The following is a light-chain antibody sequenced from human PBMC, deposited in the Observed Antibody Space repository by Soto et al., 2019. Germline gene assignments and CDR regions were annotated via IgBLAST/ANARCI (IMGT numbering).Light chain of an antibody. Sequence: ELVMTQSPATLSVSPGERATLSCRASQSVSSNLAWYQQKPCQAPRLLIYCASTRATGIPARFSGSRSGTEFTLTISSLQSEDFAVYYCQPYNNWPALTFGGGTKVEIK. CDR1: QSVSSN. J-gene: IGKJ4*01. CDR2: CAS. CDR3: QPYNNWPALT. V-gene: IGKV3-15*01.